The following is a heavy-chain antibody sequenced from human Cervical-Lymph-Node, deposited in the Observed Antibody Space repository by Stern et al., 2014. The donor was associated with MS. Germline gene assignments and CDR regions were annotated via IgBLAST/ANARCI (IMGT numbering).Heavy chain of an antibody. V-gene: IGHV3-11*01. J-gene: IGHJ4*02. CDR1: GFIFSDYY. CDR2: ISSRDGTI. CDR3: ARAGGSEDDF. Sequence: VQLVESGGGLVKPGGSLRLSCAASGFIFSDYYMNWIRQAPGQGLECLSYISSRDGTIYYADSVKGRFTISRDNAKKSLYLHMNSLRAEDTAVYYCARAGGSEDDFWGQGTLVTVSS. D-gene: IGHD3-10*01.